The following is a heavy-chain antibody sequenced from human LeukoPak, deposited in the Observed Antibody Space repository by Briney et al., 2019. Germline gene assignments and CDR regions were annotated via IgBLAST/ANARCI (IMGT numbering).Heavy chain of an antibody. CDR1: GFTFSSYW. CDR2: IKQDGSEK. CDR3: ASAPGGIFGVVTFDY. D-gene: IGHD3-3*02. J-gene: IGHJ4*02. V-gene: IGHV3-7*01. Sequence: GGSLRLSCAASGFTFSSYWMSWVRQAPGKGLEWVANIKQDGSEKYYVDSVKGRFTISRDNAKNSLYLQMNSLRAEDTAVYYCASAPGGIFGVVTFDYWGQGTLVTVSS.